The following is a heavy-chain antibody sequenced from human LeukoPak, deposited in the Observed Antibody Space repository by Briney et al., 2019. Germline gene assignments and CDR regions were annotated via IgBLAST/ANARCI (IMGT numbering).Heavy chain of an antibody. Sequence: ASVKVSCKASGYTFTTYGITWVRQAPGQGLEWMGWISTDNGNTNYAQKLQGRVTMTTDTSASTAYMELRSLRSDDTAVYYCARGYYYDTSGYSDWGQGTLATVSS. V-gene: IGHV1-18*01. CDR1: GYTFTTYG. D-gene: IGHD3-22*01. CDR2: ISTDNGNT. CDR3: ARGYYYDTSGYSD. J-gene: IGHJ4*02.